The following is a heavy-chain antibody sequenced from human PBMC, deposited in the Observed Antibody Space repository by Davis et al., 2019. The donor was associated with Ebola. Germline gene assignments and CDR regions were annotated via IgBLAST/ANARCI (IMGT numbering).Heavy chain of an antibody. CDR1: GGTFSSYA. J-gene: IGHJ5*02. CDR2: IIPIFGTA. CDR3: AREAGGVVVPAAAGLLAYWFDP. V-gene: IGHV1-69*13. Sequence: SVKVSCKASGGTFSSYAISWVRQAPGQGLEWMGGIIPIFGTANYAQKFQGRVTITADESTSTAYMELSSLRSEDTAVYYCAREAGGVVVPAAAGLLAYWFDPWGQGTLVTVSS. D-gene: IGHD2-2*01.